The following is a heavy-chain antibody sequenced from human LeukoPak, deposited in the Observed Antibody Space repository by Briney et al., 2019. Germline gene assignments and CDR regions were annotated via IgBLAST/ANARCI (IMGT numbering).Heavy chain of an antibody. Sequence: ASVKVSCKASGYTFTSYGITWVRQAPGQGLEWMGWISTYSGNTNYAQKLQGRVTMTTDTSTSTAYMELRSLRSDDTAVYYCARREPYYYMDVWGKGTTVTVSS. J-gene: IGHJ6*03. CDR2: ISTYSGNT. D-gene: IGHD5-24*01. CDR1: GYTFTSYG. V-gene: IGHV1-18*01. CDR3: ARREPYYYMDV.